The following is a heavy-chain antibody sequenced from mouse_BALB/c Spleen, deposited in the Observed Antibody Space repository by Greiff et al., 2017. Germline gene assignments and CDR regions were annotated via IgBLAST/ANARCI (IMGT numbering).Heavy chain of an antibody. D-gene: IGHD2-14*01. CDR3: ARSSSRYDEAWFAY. CDR1: GFTFSSFG. Sequence: EVQRVESGGGLVQPGGSRKLSCAASGFTFSSFGMHWVRQAPEKGLEWVAYISSGSSTIYYADTVKGRFTISRDNPKNTLFLQMTSLRSEDTAMYYCARSSSRYDEAWFAYWGQGTLVTVSA. CDR2: ISSGSSTI. J-gene: IGHJ3*01. V-gene: IGHV5-17*02.